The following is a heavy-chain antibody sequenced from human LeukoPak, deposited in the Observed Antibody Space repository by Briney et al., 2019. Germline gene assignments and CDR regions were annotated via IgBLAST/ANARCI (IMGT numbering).Heavy chain of an antibody. CDR2: ISGSGGST. CDR3: ARAGIGYSVGWFDP. CDR1: GFTFSSYA. D-gene: IGHD2-21*01. Sequence: GGSLRLSCAASGFTFSSYAMSWVRQAPGKGLEWVSAISGSGGSTYYADSVKGRFTISRDNSKNTLYLQMNSLGAEDTAVYYCARAGIGYSVGWFDPWGQGTLVTVSS. V-gene: IGHV3-23*01. J-gene: IGHJ5*02.